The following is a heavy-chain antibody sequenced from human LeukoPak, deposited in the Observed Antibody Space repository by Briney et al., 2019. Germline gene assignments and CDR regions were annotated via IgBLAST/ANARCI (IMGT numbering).Heavy chain of an antibody. CDR2: IYYSGHT. J-gene: IGHJ4*02. V-gene: IGHV4-61*03. CDR1: GGSVSSGSYY. D-gene: IGHD4-17*01. Sequence: SETLSLTCTVSGGSVSSGSYYWSWIRQLPGKGLEWIGYIYYSGHTNYNPSLKSRVTISVDSSKNHFSLKLSSVTAADTAVYYCARNYGDLDYWGQGTLVTVSS. CDR3: ARNYGDLDY.